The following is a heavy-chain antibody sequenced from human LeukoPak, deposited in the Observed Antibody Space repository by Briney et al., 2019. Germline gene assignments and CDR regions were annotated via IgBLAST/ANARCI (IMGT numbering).Heavy chain of an antibody. V-gene: IGHV3-21*01. J-gene: IGHJ4*02. Sequence: GGSLRLSCAAAGFTFSSYSMNWVRQAPGKGLEWVSSISSSSSYIYYADSVKGRFTISRDNAKNSLYLQMNSLRAEDTAVYYCARAQTVAAAGNYWGQGTLVTVSS. CDR3: ARAQTVAAAGNY. CDR2: ISSSSSYI. D-gene: IGHD6-13*01. CDR1: GFTFSSYS.